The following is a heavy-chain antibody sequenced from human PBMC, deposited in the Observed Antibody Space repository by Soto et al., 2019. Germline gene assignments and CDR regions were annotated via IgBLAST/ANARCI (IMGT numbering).Heavy chain of an antibody. Sequence: EVQLLESGGGLVQPGGSLRLSCAASGFTFSSYAMSWVRQAPGKGLEWVSAISGSGGSTYYADSVKGRFTISRDNSKNTLYLRMNSLRAEDTAVYYCAKDGYVVVPAVRYNWFDPWGQGSLVTVSS. D-gene: IGHD2-2*01. CDR3: AKDGYVVVPAVRYNWFDP. J-gene: IGHJ5*02. V-gene: IGHV3-23*01. CDR1: GFTFSSYA. CDR2: ISGSGGST.